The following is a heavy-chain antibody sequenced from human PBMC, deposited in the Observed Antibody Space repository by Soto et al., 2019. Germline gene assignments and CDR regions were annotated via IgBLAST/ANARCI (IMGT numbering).Heavy chain of an antibody. J-gene: IGHJ4*02. Sequence: EVQLVESGGGSVKPGGSLRLSCAASGLTFSNVWMTWVRQAPGKGLEWVGSIKSKSDGETADVAAPVKARFTISRDDSKNTVFLEMNSLKSEDTALYYCAITAMINRDSSTSFDYWGRGTQVTVSS. CDR2: IKSKSDGETA. CDR3: AITAMINRDSSTSFDY. D-gene: IGHD5-18*01. V-gene: IGHV3-15*01. CDR1: GLTFSNVW.